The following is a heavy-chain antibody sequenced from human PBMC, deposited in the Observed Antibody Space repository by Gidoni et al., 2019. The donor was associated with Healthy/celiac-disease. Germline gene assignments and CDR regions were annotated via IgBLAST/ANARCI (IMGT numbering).Heavy chain of an antibody. D-gene: IGHD6-19*01. CDR2: IYYRGST. Sequence: QLQLQESGPGLVKPSETLSLTCTVSGGSISSSSYYWGWIRQPPGKGLEWIGSIYYRGSTYYNPSLKSRVTISVDTSKNQFSLKLSSVTAADTAVYYCARGGYSSGHVDYWGQGTLVTVSS. V-gene: IGHV4-39*01. J-gene: IGHJ4*02. CDR3: ARGGYSSGHVDY. CDR1: GGSISSSSYY.